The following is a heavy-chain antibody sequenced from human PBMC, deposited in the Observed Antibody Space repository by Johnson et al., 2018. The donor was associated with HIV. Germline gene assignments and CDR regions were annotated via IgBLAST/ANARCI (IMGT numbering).Heavy chain of an antibody. J-gene: IGHJ3*02. CDR2: ISWNSGSI. D-gene: IGHD3-16*01. CDR3: ARGGKRVMAAFDI. V-gene: IGHV3-9*01. Sequence: LLVESVGGLVQPGRSLRLSCAASGFTFDDYAMHWVRQAPGKGLEWVSGISWNSGSIGYADSVKGRFTISRDNAKNSLYLQMNSLRAEDTALYYCARGGKRVMAAFDIWGQGTMVTVSS. CDR1: GFTFDDYA.